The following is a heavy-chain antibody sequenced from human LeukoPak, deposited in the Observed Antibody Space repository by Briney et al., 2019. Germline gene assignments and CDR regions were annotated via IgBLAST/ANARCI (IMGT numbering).Heavy chain of an antibody. J-gene: IGHJ4*02. CDR1: GGSISSYY. CDR2: IYYSGGT. D-gene: IGHD2-21*02. V-gene: IGHV4-59*01. Sequence: SETLSLTCTVSGGSISSYYWSWIRQPPGKGLEWIGYIYYSGGTNYNPSLKSRVTISVDTSKNQFSLKLSSVTAADTAAYYCARHGGQGGDAFDYWGQGTLVSVSS. CDR3: ARHGGQGGDAFDY.